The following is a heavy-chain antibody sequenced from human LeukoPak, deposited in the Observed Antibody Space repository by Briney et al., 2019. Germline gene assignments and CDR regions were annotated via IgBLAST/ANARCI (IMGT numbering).Heavy chain of an antibody. V-gene: IGHV4-34*01. CDR1: GRSFSGYY. CDR2: INHSGST. J-gene: IGHJ4*02. CDR3: ARDNLDY. Sequence: SETLSLTCAVYGRSFSGYYWSWIRQPPGKGLEWIGEINHSGSTNYNPSLKSRVTISVDTSKNQFSLKLSSVTAADTAVYYCARDNLDYWGQGTLVTVSS.